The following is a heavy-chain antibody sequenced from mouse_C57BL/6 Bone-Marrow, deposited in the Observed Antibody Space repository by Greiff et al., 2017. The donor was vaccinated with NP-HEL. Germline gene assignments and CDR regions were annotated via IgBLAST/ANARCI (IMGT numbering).Heavy chain of an antibody. Sequence: QVQLQQSGTELVKPGASVKLSCKASGYTFTSYWMHWVKQRPGQGLEWIGNINPSNGGTNYNEKFKSKATLTVDKSSSTAYMQLSSLTSEDSAVYYCARSGGSRDYAMDYWGQGTSVTVSS. CDR1: GYTFTSYW. J-gene: IGHJ4*01. CDR3: ARSGGSRDYAMDY. D-gene: IGHD1-1*01. V-gene: IGHV1-53*01. CDR2: INPSNGGT.